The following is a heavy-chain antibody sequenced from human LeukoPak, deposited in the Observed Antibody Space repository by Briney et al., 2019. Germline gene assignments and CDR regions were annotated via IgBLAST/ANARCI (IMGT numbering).Heavy chain of an antibody. J-gene: IGHJ4*02. CDR1: GGSIRSYY. CDR2: IYYSGST. CDR3: ARDPETFREFQE. D-gene: IGHD3-10*01. V-gene: IGHV4-59*01. Sequence: SETLSLTCTVSGGSIRSYYWSWIRQPPGKGLEWIGYIYYSGSTNYNPSLKSRVTISVDTSKNQFSLKLSSVTAADTAVYYCARDPETFREFQEWGQGTLVTVSS.